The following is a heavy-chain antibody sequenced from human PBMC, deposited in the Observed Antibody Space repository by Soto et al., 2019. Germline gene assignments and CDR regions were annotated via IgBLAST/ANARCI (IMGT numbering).Heavy chain of an antibody. CDR2: INPSGGST. CDR1: GYTFTSYG. Sequence: GASVKVSCKASGYTFTSYGISWVRQAPGQGLEWMGIINPSGGSTSYAQKFQGRVTMTRDTSTSTVYMELSSLRSEDTAVYYCAHSSSSQNWFDPWGQGTLVTVSS. CDR3: AHSSSSQNWFDP. J-gene: IGHJ5*02. D-gene: IGHD6-6*01. V-gene: IGHV1-46*01.